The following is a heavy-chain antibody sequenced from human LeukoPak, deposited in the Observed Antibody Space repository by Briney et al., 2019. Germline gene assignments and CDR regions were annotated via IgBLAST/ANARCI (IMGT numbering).Heavy chain of an antibody. CDR1: GFTFSSYA. D-gene: IGHD6-19*01. V-gene: IGHV3-23*01. J-gene: IGHJ1*01. CDR3: AKDPAKYSSGWSRH. CDR2: ISGSGGST. Sequence: GGSLRLSCAAYGFTFSSYAMSWVRQAPGKGLEWVSAISGSGGSTYYADSVKGRFTISRDNSKNTLYLQMNSLRAEDTAVYYCAKDPAKYSSGWSRHWGQGTLVTVSS.